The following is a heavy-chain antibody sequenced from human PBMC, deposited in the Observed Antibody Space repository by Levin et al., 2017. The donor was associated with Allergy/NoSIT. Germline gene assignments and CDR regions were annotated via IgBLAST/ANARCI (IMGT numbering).Heavy chain of an antibody. D-gene: IGHD3-22*01. CDR2: VTSSGHST. V-gene: IGHV3-23*01. Sequence: GESLKISCAASGFTFTSYDMSWVRQAPGKGLEWVSAVTSSGHSTYYADSVKGRFTISRDNSRNTLYLQRNSLRAEDTAVYYCAAAEYYDSRGFDYWGQGTLVTVSS. CDR3: AAAEYYDSRGFDY. CDR1: GFTFTSYD. J-gene: IGHJ4*02.